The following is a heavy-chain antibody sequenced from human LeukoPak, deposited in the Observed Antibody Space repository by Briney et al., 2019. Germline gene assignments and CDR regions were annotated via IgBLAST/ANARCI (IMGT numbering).Heavy chain of an antibody. Sequence: GGSLRLSCAASGFIFDDYAMHWVRQTPGKGLEWVSGISWNSDSIVYADSVKGRFTISRDNAKNSLYLQMNSLRSEDMALYYCVKDKTDFWSGYFDYWGQGTLVTVSS. J-gene: IGHJ4*02. V-gene: IGHV3-9*03. CDR1: GFIFDDYA. CDR3: VKDKTDFWSGYFDY. D-gene: IGHD3-3*01. CDR2: ISWNSDSI.